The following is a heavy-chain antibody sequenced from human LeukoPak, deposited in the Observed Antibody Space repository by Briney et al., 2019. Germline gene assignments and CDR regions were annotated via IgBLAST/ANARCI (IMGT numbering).Heavy chain of an antibody. CDR2: INHSGST. V-gene: IGHV4-34*01. D-gene: IGHD3-3*01. J-gene: IGHJ4*02. CDR3: ARGRAGYYDFWSGYSTFFDY. CDR1: GGSFSGYY. Sequence: SETLSLTCAVYGGSFSGYYWSWIRQPPGKGLEWIGEINHSGSTNYNPSLKSRVTISVDTSKNQFSLKLSSVTAADTAVYYYARGRAGYYDFWSGYSTFFDYWGQGTLVTVSS.